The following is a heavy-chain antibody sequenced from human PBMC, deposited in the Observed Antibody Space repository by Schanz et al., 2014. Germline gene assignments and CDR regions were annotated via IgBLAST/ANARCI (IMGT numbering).Heavy chain of an antibody. Sequence: QVQLVQSGAEVKKPGSSVKVSCTASGGTFSSYTISWMRQAPGQGLEWMGKIIPVLNIATYAQRFQGRVSITADTSTITAFIELSSLTSEDTAVHHRARCPGCYDYWGQGTLVTVSS. CDR2: IIPVLNIA. J-gene: IGHJ4*02. CDR1: GGTFSSYT. CDR3: ARCPGCYDY. D-gene: IGHD2-15*01. V-gene: IGHV1-69*02.